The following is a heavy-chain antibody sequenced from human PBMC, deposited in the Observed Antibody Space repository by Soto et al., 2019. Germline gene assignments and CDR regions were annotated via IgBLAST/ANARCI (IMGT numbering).Heavy chain of an antibody. J-gene: IGHJ6*02. CDR3: AKDISDCGGDCYLGHYYGMDV. CDR2: ISWDGGST. D-gene: IGHD2-21*02. Sequence: EVQLVESGGVVVQPGGSLRLSCEASGFTFDDYTMHWVRQAPGKGLEWVSLISWDGGSTYYADSVKGRFTISRDNSKNSLYLQMNSLRTEDTALYYCAKDISDCGGDCYLGHYYGMDVWGQGTTVTVSS. CDR1: GFTFDDYT. V-gene: IGHV3-43*01.